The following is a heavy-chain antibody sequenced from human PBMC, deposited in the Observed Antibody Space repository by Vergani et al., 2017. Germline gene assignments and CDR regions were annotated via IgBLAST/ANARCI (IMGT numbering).Heavy chain of an antibody. CDR3: AKDGRENSDYGYFDY. D-gene: IGHD4-17*01. CDR2: IGYDGRIK. CDR1: GFTFSSAW. V-gene: IGHV3-30*02. Sequence: VQPVESGGGLVKPGGSLRLSCTTSGFTFSSAWMSWVRQAPGKGLEWVAFIGYDGRIKYNVDSVKGRFTISRDTFKKTLSLQMRSLRADDTAVYYCAKDGRENSDYGYFDYWGQGTLVTVSS. J-gene: IGHJ4*02.